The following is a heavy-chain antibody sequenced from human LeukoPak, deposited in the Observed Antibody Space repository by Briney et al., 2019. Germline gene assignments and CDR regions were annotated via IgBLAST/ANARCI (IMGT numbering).Heavy chain of an antibody. Sequence: PGGSLRLSCAASGFIVSNTYMTWVRQAPGKGLEWVSVIHNDGSTYYADSVKGRFTVSRDNSKNMLFLRMNSLRVEDTAVYYCARTIVGNGHDAFDIWGQGTMVTVSS. CDR2: IHNDGST. D-gene: IGHD1-26*01. J-gene: IGHJ3*02. CDR3: ARTIVGNGHDAFDI. CDR1: GFIVSNTY. V-gene: IGHV3-53*01.